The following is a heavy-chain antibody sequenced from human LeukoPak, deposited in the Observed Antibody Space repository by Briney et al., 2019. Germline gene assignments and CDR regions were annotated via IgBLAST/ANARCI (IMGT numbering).Heavy chain of an antibody. D-gene: IGHD2-2*01. Sequence: ASVKVSCKASGYTFTSYGISWLRQAPGQGLEWMGWISAYNGNTNYAQKLQGRVTMTTDTSTSTAYMELRSLRSDDTAVYYCARERYCSSTSCFYGMDVWGQGTTVTVSS. CDR1: GYTFTSYG. CDR3: ARERYCSSTSCFYGMDV. J-gene: IGHJ6*02. CDR2: ISAYNGNT. V-gene: IGHV1-18*01.